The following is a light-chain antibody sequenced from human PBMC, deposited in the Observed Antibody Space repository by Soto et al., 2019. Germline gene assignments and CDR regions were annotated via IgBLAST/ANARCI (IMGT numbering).Light chain of an antibody. Sequence: SVLTQPASLSGSPGQSITVSRPGNSNVLGGYNYVSWYQHHPGKAPKLMIYEVSNRPSGVSNRFSGSKSGNTASLTISGLQAEDEADYYCSSYTSSDTLVFGTGTKVTVL. V-gene: IGLV2-14*01. CDR2: EVS. CDR1: SNVLGGYNY. CDR3: SSYTSSDTLV. J-gene: IGLJ1*01.